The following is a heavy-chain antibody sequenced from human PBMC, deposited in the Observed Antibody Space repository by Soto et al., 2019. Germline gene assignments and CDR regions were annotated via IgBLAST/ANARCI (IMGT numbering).Heavy chain of an antibody. V-gene: IGHV3-33*01. Sequence: GGSLRLSCAASGFTFSSYGMHWVRQAPGKGLEWVAVIWYDGSNKYYADSVKGRFTISRDNSKNTLYLQMNSLRAEDTAVYYCARDKIFGVVRYYYYYYYMDVWGKGTTVTVSS. CDR1: GFTFSSYG. D-gene: IGHD3-3*01. CDR2: IWYDGSNK. CDR3: ARDKIFGVVRYYYYYYYMDV. J-gene: IGHJ6*03.